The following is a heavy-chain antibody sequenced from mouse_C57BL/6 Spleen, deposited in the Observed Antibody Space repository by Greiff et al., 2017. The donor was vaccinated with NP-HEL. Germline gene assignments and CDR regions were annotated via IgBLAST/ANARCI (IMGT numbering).Heavy chain of an antibody. CDR3: ARDYYGSWFDY. Sequence: EVQLQESGPGLVKPSQSLSLTCSVTGYSITSGYYWNWIRQFPGNKLEWMGYISYDGSNNYNPSLKNRISITRDTSKNQFFLKLNSVTTEDTATYYCARDYYGSWFDYWGQGTTLTVSS. CDR2: ISYDGSN. CDR1: GYSITSGYY. D-gene: IGHD1-1*01. J-gene: IGHJ2*01. V-gene: IGHV3-6*01.